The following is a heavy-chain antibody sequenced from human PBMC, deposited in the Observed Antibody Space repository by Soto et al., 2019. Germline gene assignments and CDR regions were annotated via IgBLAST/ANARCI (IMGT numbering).Heavy chain of an antibody. J-gene: IGHJ4*02. D-gene: IGHD1-26*01. Sequence: QVQLVQSGAEVKKPGASVKVSCKASGYTCTSYGISWVRQAPGQGLEGMGWISANNGNTNYVQTLQGRVTMTTDTATSTDYMELRSLRSDDTAVYYCARDRGSYALDYWGQGTLVTVSS. CDR1: GYTCTSYG. CDR3: ARDRGSYALDY. V-gene: IGHV1-18*01. CDR2: ISANNGNT.